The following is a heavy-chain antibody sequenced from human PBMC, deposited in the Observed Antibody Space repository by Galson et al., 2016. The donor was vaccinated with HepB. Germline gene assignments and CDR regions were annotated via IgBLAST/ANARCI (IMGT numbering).Heavy chain of an antibody. V-gene: IGHV5-51*01. Sequence: QSGAEVKKPGESLEISCKVSGYSFTSYWIGWVRQMPGKGLEWMGIIYPADSDTRYSPSFQGQVTISADKSTPAAYLQWSSLKASDTAMYYCARSSIVGAPEPFDYWGQGTLVTVSS. CDR2: IYPADSDT. J-gene: IGHJ4*02. CDR1: GYSFTSYW. CDR3: ARSSIVGAPEPFDY. D-gene: IGHD1-26*01.